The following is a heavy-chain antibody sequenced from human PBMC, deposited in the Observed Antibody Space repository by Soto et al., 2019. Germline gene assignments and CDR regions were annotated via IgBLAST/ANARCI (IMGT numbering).Heavy chain of an antibody. J-gene: IGHJ4*02. D-gene: IGHD2-21*02. Sequence: PGGSRRLSCXASGFTFNNYAMSWVRQAPGKGLEWVSAISSSGYSTYYADSVKGRFTISRDNSKNTVYLQMNNLRAEDTAVYYCAKGSVVVAAKFDSWGQGTLVTVSS. CDR3: AKGSVVVAAKFDS. CDR2: ISSSGYST. V-gene: IGHV3-23*01. CDR1: GFTFNNYA.